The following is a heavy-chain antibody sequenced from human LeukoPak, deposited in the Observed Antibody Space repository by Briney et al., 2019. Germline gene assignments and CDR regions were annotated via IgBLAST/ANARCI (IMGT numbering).Heavy chain of an antibody. Sequence: PSETLSLTCAVYGGSFSGYYWSWIRQPPGKGLEWIGYIYYSGSTNYNPSLKSRVTISVDTSKNQFSLKLSSVTAADTAVYYCARIPSGWFDPWGQGTLVTVSS. CDR1: GGSFSGYY. CDR3: ARIPSGWFDP. J-gene: IGHJ5*02. D-gene: IGHD6-19*01. CDR2: IYYSGST. V-gene: IGHV4-59*01.